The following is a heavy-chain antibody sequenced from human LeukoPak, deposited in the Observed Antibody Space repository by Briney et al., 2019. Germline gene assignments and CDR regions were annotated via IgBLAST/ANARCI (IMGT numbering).Heavy chain of an antibody. D-gene: IGHD3-22*01. CDR3: AKDVQMTSNAYYNYFDY. CDR1: GFTFSSYE. Sequence: GGSLRLSCAASGFTFSSYEMNWVRQAPGKGLERVSYISSSGSTIYYADSVKGRFTISRDNAKNSLYLQMNSLRPEDTAFYYCAKDVQMTSNAYYNYFDYWGQGTLVTVSS. V-gene: IGHV3-48*03. J-gene: IGHJ4*02. CDR2: ISSSGSTI.